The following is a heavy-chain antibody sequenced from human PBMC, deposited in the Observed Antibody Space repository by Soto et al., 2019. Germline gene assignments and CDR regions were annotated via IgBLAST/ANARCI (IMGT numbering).Heavy chain of an antibody. CDR1: GFTFSDYY. CDR2: ISSSGSTI. Sequence: GGSLRLSCSASGFTFSDYYMSWIRQAPGKGLEWVSYISSSGSTIYYADSVKGRFTISRDNAKNSLYLQMNSLRAEDTAVYYCARSSPDIAARTFYYYYGMDVWGQGTTVTVSS. D-gene: IGHD6-6*01. J-gene: IGHJ6*02. V-gene: IGHV3-11*01. CDR3: ARSSPDIAARTFYYYYGMDV.